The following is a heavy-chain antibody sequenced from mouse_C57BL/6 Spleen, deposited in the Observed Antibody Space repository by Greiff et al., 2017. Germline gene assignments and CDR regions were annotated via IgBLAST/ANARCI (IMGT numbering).Heavy chain of an antibody. Sequence: QVQLKQSGAELVKPGASVKMSCKASGYTFTSYWITWVKQRPGQGLAWIGDIYPGSGSTNYNEKFKSKATLTVDTSSSTSYMQLSSLTSEDTAVYYCATIYYYGYFDYWGQGTTLTVSS. CDR1: GYTFTSYW. CDR3: ATIYYYGYFDY. J-gene: IGHJ2*01. D-gene: IGHD1-1*01. V-gene: IGHV1-55*01. CDR2: IYPGSGST.